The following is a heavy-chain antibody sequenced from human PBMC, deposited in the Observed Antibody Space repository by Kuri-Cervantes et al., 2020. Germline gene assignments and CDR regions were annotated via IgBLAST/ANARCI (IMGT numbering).Heavy chain of an antibody. D-gene: IGHD2/OR15-2a*01. J-gene: IGHJ4*02. CDR1: GGSISSSNYY. Sequence: ESLKISCTVSGGSISSSNYYWGWIRQPPGKGLEWIASIFYSGSTYYNPSLKSRVTISADTSKNQFSLKLSFVTATDTVVYFCARRPQNWPIDYWGQGTRVTCSS. CDR2: IFYSGST. V-gene: IGHV4-39*01. CDR3: ARRPQNWPIDY.